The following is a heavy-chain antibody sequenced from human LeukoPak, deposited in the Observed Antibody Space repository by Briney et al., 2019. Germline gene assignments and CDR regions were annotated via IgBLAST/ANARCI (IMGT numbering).Heavy chain of an antibody. V-gene: IGHV3-33*01. CDR3: AREKGGYCSSTSCALDY. D-gene: IGHD2-2*01. CDR1: GFTFSSYG. J-gene: IGHJ4*02. CDR2: IWYDGSNK. Sequence: GGSLRLSCAASGFTFSSYGMHWVRQAPGKGLEWVAVIWYDGSNKYYADSVKGRFTISRDNSKNTLYLQMNSLRAEDTAVYYCAREKGGYCSSTSCALDYWGQGTLVTVSS.